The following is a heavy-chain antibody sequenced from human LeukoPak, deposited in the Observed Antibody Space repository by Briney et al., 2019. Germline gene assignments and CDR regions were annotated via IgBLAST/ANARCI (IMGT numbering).Heavy chain of an antibody. V-gene: IGHV3-23*01. Sequence: GGSLRLSCATSGFTFSSYAMSWVRQAPGKGLEWVSAISGSGGSTYYADSVKGRFTISRDNSKNTLYLQMNSLRAEDTAVYYCAKAKYSGSYHFDYWGQGTLVTVSS. D-gene: IGHD1-26*01. CDR3: AKAKYSGSYHFDY. J-gene: IGHJ4*02. CDR2: ISGSGGST. CDR1: GFTFSSYA.